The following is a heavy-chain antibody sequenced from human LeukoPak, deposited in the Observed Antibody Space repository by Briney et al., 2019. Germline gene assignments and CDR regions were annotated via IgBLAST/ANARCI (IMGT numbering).Heavy chain of an antibody. CDR2: IYPGDSDT. V-gene: IGHV5-51*01. CDR3: ARLGSPIIAAAGGGYFDY. Sequence: TGESLKISCKGSGYSFTSYWIGWVRQMPGKGLEWMGIIYPGDSDTRYSPSFQGQVTISADKSISTAYLQWSSLKASDTAMYYCARLGSPIIAAAGGGYFDYWGQGTLVTVSS. J-gene: IGHJ4*02. D-gene: IGHD6-13*01. CDR1: GYSFTSYW.